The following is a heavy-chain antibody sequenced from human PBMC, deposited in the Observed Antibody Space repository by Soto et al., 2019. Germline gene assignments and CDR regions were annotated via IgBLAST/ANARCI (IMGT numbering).Heavy chain of an antibody. Sequence: EVQLVESGGGLVQPGGSLRLSCAASGFTFSSYWMHWVRQAPGKGLVWVSRINSDGSSTSYADSVKGRFTISRDNAKNTLYLQMNSLRAEDTAVYYCSRDDDSYGSGSYTTYYYYYYYMDVWGKGTTVTVSS. J-gene: IGHJ6*03. CDR1: GFTFSSYW. V-gene: IGHV3-74*01. D-gene: IGHD3-10*01. CDR3: SRDDDSYGSGSYTTYYYYYYYMDV. CDR2: INSDGSST.